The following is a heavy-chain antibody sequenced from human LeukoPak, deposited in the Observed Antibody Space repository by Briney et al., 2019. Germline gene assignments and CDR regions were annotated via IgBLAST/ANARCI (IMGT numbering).Heavy chain of an antibody. CDR3: ARVTYYYDQSAYYYPTKFDS. Sequence: SQTLSLMCTVSGVSISVDDNYWSWIRQPPGKGLEWIGDIFYSGNTHYNPSLKSRVTISVDTSNNQFSLKLNSVTAADTAVYYCARVTYYYDQSAYYYPTKFDSWGQGTLVIVSS. V-gene: IGHV4-30-4*01. J-gene: IGHJ4*02. CDR2: IFYSGNT. D-gene: IGHD3-22*01. CDR1: GVSISVDDNY.